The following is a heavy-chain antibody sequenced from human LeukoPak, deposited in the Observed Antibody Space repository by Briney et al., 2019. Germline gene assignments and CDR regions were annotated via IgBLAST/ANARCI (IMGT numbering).Heavy chain of an antibody. CDR3: ARDPLNGALDI. CDR2: MNPDGSTI. V-gene: IGHV3-7*01. J-gene: IGHJ3*02. Sequence: PGGGLRLSCTPSGFCFCGSWMSWGRQLPGEGGEWLADMNPDGSTIVYVDSVKGRFTISRNNAKNSVYLQMDGLRAEDTAVYYCARDPLNGALDIWGQGTLVTVSS. CDR1: GFCFCGSW.